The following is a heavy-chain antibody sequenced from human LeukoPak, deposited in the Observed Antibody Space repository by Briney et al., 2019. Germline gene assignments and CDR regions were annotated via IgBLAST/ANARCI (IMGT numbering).Heavy chain of an antibody. V-gene: IGHV1-46*01. J-gene: IGHJ4*02. CDR1: GYTFTSYY. CDR3: ARDAADPYFDY. CDR2: INPSGGST. D-gene: IGHD6-13*01. Sequence: ASVKVSCKASGYTFTSYYMHWVRQAPGQGLEWMGIINPSGGSTSYAQKFQGRVTMTRDTSTGTVYMELSSLRSEDPAVYSCARDAADPYFDYWGQGTLVTVSS.